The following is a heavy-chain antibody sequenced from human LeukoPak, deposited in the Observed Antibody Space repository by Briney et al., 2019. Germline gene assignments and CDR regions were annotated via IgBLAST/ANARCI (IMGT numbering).Heavy chain of an antibody. Sequence: ESGPTLVNPTQTLTLTCTFSGFSLSTSGMCVSWIRQPPGKALEWLARIDWDDDKYYSTSLNTRLTISKDTSKNQVVLTMTNMDPVDTATYYCARMATRQIGVDYWGQGTLVTVSS. D-gene: IGHD5-12*01. V-gene: IGHV2-70*11. CDR1: GFSLSTSGMC. J-gene: IGHJ4*02. CDR3: ARMATRQIGVDY. CDR2: IDWDDDK.